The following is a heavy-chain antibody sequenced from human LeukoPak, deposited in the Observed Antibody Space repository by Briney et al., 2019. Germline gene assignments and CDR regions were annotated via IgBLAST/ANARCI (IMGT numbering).Heavy chain of an antibody. CDR3: AKRYYDSSGYYKSYYFDY. D-gene: IGHD3-22*01. V-gene: IGHV3-23*01. Sequence: GGSLRLSCAASGFXFSTYAISWVRQAPGKGLEWVSSIIGSGGSTFYADSVKGRFTISRDNSKNTLYLQMNSLRAEDTAVYYCAKRYYDSSGYYKSYYFDYWGQGTLVTVSS. CDR2: IIGSGGST. J-gene: IGHJ4*02. CDR1: GFXFSTYA.